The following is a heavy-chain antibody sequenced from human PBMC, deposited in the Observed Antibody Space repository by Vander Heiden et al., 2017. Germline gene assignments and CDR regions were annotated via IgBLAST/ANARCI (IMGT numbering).Heavy chain of an antibody. Sequence: QINLKESGPTLVKPTETLTLTCTLSGFSITTTGVGVGWIRQPPGKALECLAVSYCDDDKRYSASLRSRFTITKDNYRNQVFLTVANMDPQDTGSYYCAGTKNAAAAYYGMEVWGQGTTVTVSS. J-gene: IGHJ6*02. V-gene: IGHV2-5*02. CDR1: GFSITTTGVG. D-gene: IGHD2-2*01. CDR3: AGTKNAAAAYYGMEV. CDR2: SYCDDDK.